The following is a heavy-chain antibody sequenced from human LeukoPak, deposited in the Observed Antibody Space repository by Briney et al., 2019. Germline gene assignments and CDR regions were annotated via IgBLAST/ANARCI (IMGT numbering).Heavy chain of an antibody. CDR2: ISAYNGNT. Sequence: ASVKVSCKASGYTFTSYGISWVRQAPGQGLEWMGWISAYNGNTNYAQKLQGRVTMTTDTSTSTAYMELRSLRSDDTAVYYCARDPILGYCSGGSCYSGLDYYYGMDVWGQGTTVTVS. V-gene: IGHV1-18*01. CDR1: GYTFTSYG. D-gene: IGHD2-15*01. J-gene: IGHJ6*02. CDR3: ARDPILGYCSGGSCYSGLDYYYGMDV.